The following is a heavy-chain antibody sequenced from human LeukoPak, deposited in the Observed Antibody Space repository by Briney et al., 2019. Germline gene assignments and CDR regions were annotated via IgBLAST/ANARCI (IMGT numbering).Heavy chain of an antibody. D-gene: IGHD3-10*01. CDR1: GFAFSNYA. V-gene: IGHV3-23*01. CDR2: LSGGGDSR. CDR3: AKAVRSMVTGGGYFDS. Sequence: GGSLTLSCAASGFAFSNYAMSWVRQAPGKGLEWVSSLSGGGDSRYYADSVMGRFTISRDNSKNTLYLQMNSLRAEDTAVYYCAKAVRSMVTGGGYFDSWGQGTLVTVSS. J-gene: IGHJ4*02.